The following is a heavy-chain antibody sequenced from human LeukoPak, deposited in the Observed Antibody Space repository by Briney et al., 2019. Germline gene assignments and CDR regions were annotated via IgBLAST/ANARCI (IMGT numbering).Heavy chain of an antibody. D-gene: IGHD3-22*01. J-gene: IGHJ4*02. Sequence: PSETLSLTCTVYGGSFSGYYWSWIRQPPGKGLEWIGEINHSGSTNYNPSLKSRVTISVDTSKNQFSLKLSSVTAADTAVYYCARIHDSSDPWGQGTLVTVSS. CDR3: ARIHDSSDP. V-gene: IGHV4-34*01. CDR1: GGSFSGYY. CDR2: INHSGST.